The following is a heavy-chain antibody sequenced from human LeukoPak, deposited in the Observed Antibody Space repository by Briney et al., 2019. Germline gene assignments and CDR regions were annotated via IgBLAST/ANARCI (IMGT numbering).Heavy chain of an antibody. V-gene: IGHV4-4*07. CDR2: IFTSGST. CDR3: ARAPSRVSFDY. CDR1: GDSISSYY. J-gene: IGHJ4*02. D-gene: IGHD2-2*01. Sequence: SETLSLTCNVSGDSISSYYWTWIRQPAGKGLQWIGRIFTSGSTSYNPSLKSRLTISLDMSKNQFSLKLTSVTAADTAVYYCARAPSRVSFDYWGQGTLVTVSS.